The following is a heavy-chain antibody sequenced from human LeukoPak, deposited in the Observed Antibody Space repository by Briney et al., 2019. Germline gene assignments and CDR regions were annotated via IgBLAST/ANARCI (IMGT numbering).Heavy chain of an antibody. J-gene: IGHJ4*02. Sequence: PGGSLRLSCAASGFTFSRYWMTWVRQAPGKGLEWVATIKQDGSEKYYVDSAKGRFTISRDSAKNSLYLQMNSLRDEDTAVYYCAKVTADYGDYYFDYWGQGTLVTVSS. V-gene: IGHV3-7*02. D-gene: IGHD4-17*01. CDR3: AKVTADYGDYYFDY. CDR2: IKQDGSEK. CDR1: GFTFSRYW.